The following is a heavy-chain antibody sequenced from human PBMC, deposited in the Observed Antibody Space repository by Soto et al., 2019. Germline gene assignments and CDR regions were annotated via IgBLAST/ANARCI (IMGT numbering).Heavy chain of an antibody. CDR2: IVVGSGNT. D-gene: IGHD1-20*01. CDR1: GFTFTSSA. J-gene: IGHJ6*02. CDR3: AAPNRYNWNLAYYYYGMDV. V-gene: IGHV1-58*01. Sequence: SVKVSCKASGFTFTSSAVQWVRQARGQRLEWIGWIVVGSGNTNYAQKFQERVTITRDMSTSTAYMELSSLRSEDTAVYYCAAPNRYNWNLAYYYYGMDVWGQVTTVTVSS.